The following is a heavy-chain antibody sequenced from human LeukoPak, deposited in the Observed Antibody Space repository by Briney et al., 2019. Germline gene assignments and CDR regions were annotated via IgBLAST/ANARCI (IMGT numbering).Heavy chain of an antibody. CDR1: GFTFSSYA. J-gene: IGHJ4*02. Sequence: GRSLRLSCAASGFTFSSYAMPWVRQAPGKGLEWVAVISYDGSNKYYADSVKGRFTISRDNSKNTLYLQMNSLRAEDTAVYYCARDNSGSYLFDYWGQGTLVTVSS. CDR3: ARDNSGSYLFDY. D-gene: IGHD1-26*01. CDR2: ISYDGSNK. V-gene: IGHV3-30-3*01.